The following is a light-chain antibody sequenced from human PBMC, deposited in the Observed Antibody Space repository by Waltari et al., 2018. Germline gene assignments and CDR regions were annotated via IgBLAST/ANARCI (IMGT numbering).Light chain of an antibody. CDR3: CSYGVRVF. J-gene: IGLJ2*01. V-gene: IGLV2-23*01. CDR2: EGN. Sequence: QSALTQPASVSGSPGQSITISCTGTSSDIGNYNFFVSWYQHRPGEAPKLIIYEGNVRPSGVSDRFSGSKSGNAASLTISGLQAEDEAHYYCCSYGVRVFFGGETKLTVL. CDR1: SSDIGNYNFF.